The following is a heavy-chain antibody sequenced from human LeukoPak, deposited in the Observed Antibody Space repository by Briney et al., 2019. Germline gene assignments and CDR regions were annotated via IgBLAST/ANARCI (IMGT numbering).Heavy chain of an antibody. CDR3: ARSISMVVTHLDY. J-gene: IGHJ4*02. CDR2: IIPIFGTA. Sequence: ASVKVSCKASGGTFSSYAISWVRQARGQGLEWMGGIIPIFGTANYAQKFQGRVIISADRSTTTAYVELSSLTTDDTAVYYCARSISMVVTHLDYWGQGSLVTVSS. CDR1: GGTFSSYA. D-gene: IGHD2-21*02. V-gene: IGHV1-69*06.